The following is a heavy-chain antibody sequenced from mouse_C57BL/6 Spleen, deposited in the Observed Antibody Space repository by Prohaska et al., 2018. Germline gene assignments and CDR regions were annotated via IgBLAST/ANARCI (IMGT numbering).Heavy chain of an antibody. CDR1: GFTFSSYA. J-gene: IGHJ3*01. Sequence: EVQLVESGGGLVKPGGSLKLSCAASGFTFSSYAMSWVRQTPEKRLEWVATISDGGSYTYYPDNVKGRFTISRDNAKNNLYLQMSHLKSEDTAMYYCARDGAYYSNYGFAYWGQGTLVTVSA. V-gene: IGHV5-4*01. CDR2: ISDGGSYT. CDR3: ARDGAYYSNYGFAY. D-gene: IGHD2-5*01.